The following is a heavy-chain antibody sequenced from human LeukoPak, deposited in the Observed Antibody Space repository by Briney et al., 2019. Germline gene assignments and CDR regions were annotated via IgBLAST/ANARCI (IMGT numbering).Heavy chain of an antibody. Sequence: GGSLRLSCAASGFTFSNYAITWVRQAPGKGLEWVSTINTIGDTTYYADSVKGRFTISRVNSKSTLYLQMNSLRAGDTAIYYCAKSVSGSSYDYWGQGTLVTVSS. CDR2: INTIGDTT. V-gene: IGHV3-23*01. D-gene: IGHD6-19*01. J-gene: IGHJ4*02. CDR3: AKSVSGSSYDY. CDR1: GFTFSNYA.